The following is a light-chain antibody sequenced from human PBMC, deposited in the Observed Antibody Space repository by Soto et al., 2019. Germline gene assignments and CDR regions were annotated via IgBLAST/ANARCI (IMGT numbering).Light chain of an antibody. CDR1: QSVSTGY. J-gene: IGKJ1*01. CDR2: GAS. CDR3: QQYNNWPPWT. V-gene: IGKV3-20*01. Sequence: SRAEVRVSGGESGSLSCRDLQSVSTGYLAWYPQKPGQAPRLLSYGASRRATGIPDRFSGSGSGTDFTRTVCSLEPEDVPVYCCQQYNNWPPWTIGQGTKVEIK.